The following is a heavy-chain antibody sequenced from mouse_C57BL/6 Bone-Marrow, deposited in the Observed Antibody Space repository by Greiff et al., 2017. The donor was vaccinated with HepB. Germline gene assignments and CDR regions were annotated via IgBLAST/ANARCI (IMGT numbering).Heavy chain of an antibody. CDR1: GFTFSSYG. CDR3: ARANWDGAY. J-gene: IGHJ3*01. V-gene: IGHV5-6*01. D-gene: IGHD4-1*01. CDR2: ISSGGSYT. Sequence: EVQRVESGGDLVKPGGSLKLSCAASGFTFSSYGMSWVRQTPDKRLEWVATISSGGSYTYYPDSVKERFTISRDNAKNTLYLQMSSLKSEDTAMYYCARANWDGAYWGQGTLVTVSA.